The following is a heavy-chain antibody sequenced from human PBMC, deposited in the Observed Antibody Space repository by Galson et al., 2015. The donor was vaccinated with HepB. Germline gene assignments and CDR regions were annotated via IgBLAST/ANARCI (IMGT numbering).Heavy chain of an antibody. CDR3: ARGQLPYYYDSSGYSFPFDY. Sequence: QSGAEVKKPGESLKISCKGSGYSFTSYWIGWVRQMPGKGLEWMGIIYPGDSDTRYSPSFQGQVTISADKSISTAYLQWSSLKASDTAMYYCARGQLPYYYDSSGYSFPFDYWGQGTLVTVSS. D-gene: IGHD3-22*01. J-gene: IGHJ4*02. CDR1: GYSFTSYW. CDR2: IYPGDSDT. V-gene: IGHV5-51*03.